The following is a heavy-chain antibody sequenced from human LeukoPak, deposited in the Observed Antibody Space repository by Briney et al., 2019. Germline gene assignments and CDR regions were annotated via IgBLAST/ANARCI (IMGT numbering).Heavy chain of an antibody. Sequence: SGTLSLTCTVSGHSISSGFYWGWIRQPPGKGLEWIGNIYHSGSTYYNPSLKSRVTISVDTSKNQFSLKLSVTAADTAMYYCASTYSLYDAFDIWGQGTMVTVSS. V-gene: IGHV4-38-2*02. CDR3: ASTYSLYDAFDI. D-gene: IGHD1-26*01. J-gene: IGHJ3*02. CDR1: GHSISSGFY. CDR2: IYHSGST.